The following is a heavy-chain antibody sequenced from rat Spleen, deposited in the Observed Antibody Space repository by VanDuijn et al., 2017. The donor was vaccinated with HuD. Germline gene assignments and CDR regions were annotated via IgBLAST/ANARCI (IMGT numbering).Heavy chain of an antibody. V-gene: IGHV5-29*01. CDR2: ISYDGSST. CDR3: ARHEAPYYGYTYGYFDY. CDR1: GFTFSNYG. J-gene: IGHJ2*01. Sequence: EVQLVESGGGLVQPGRSLKLSCAASGFTFSNYGMAWVRQAPTKGLEWVATISYDGSSTYYRDSVKGRFTISRDNAKSTLYLQMDSLRSEDTATYYCARHEAPYYGYTYGYFDYWGQGVMVTVSS. D-gene: IGHD1-9*01.